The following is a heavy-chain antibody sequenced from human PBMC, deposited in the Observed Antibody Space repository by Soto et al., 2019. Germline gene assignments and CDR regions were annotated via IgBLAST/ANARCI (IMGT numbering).Heavy chain of an antibody. Sequence: GGSLRLSCAASGFTFSSYAMSWVRQAPGKGLEWVSAISGSGGSTYYADSVKGRFTISRDNSKNTLYLQMNSLRAEDTAVYYCAKDGGIWFGELLRFDPWGQGTLVTVSS. CDR3: AKDGGIWFGELLRFDP. V-gene: IGHV3-23*01. CDR2: ISGSGGST. CDR1: GFTFSSYA. D-gene: IGHD3-10*01. J-gene: IGHJ5*02.